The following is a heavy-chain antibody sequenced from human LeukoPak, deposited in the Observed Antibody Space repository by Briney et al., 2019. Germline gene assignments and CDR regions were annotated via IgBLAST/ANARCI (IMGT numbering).Heavy chain of an antibody. Sequence: PSGTLSLTCTVSGGSISSSTYYWGWLRQPPGKGLEWIATIYYSGSTYYNPSLKSRATISVDTSKNQFSLKLNSVTAADTAVDYCARHKVGEIQKCGFWGQGTLVTVSS. D-gene: IGHD1-26*01. CDR2: IYYSGST. CDR1: GGSISSSTYY. J-gene: IGHJ4*02. CDR3: ARHKVGEIQKCGF. V-gene: IGHV4-39*01.